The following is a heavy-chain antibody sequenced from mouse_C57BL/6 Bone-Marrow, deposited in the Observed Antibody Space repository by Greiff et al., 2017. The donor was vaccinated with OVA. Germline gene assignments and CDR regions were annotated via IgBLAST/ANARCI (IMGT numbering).Heavy chain of an antibody. V-gene: IGHV5-16*01. Sequence: EVQVEESEGGLVQPGSSMKLSCTASGFTFSDYYMAWVRQVPEKGLEWVANINYDGSSTYYLDSLKSRFIISRDNATNILYLQMSSLKSEDTATYYCARGGWDWYFDVWGTGTTVTVSS. CDR2: INYDGSST. CDR1: GFTFSDYY. D-gene: IGHD3-3*01. CDR3: ARGGWDWYFDV. J-gene: IGHJ1*03.